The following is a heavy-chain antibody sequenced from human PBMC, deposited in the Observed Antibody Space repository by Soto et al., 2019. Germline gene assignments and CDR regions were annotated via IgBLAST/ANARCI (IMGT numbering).Heavy chain of an antibody. CDR3: GRGGHYDILAGSFY. V-gene: IGHV3-23*01. D-gene: IGHD3-9*01. J-gene: IGHJ4*02. Sequence: EVQLLESGGGLVQPGGSLRLSCAASGFTFSSYAMSWVRQAPGKGLEWVSAISGSGGSTYYADSVKGRFTISRDNPKNTLYLQMNSLRAEDTAVYYCGRGGHYDILAGSFYWGQGTLVTVSS. CDR1: GFTFSSYA. CDR2: ISGSGGST.